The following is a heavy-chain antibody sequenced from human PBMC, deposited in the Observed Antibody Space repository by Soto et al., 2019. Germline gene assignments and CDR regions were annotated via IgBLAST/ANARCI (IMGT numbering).Heavy chain of an antibody. Sequence: GGSLRLSCAASGFTFSSYGMHWVRQAPGKGLEWVAVISYDGSNKYYADSVKGRFTISRDNSKNTLYLQMNSLRAEDTAVYYCAKDVVVGATTGLGDYYYYYGMDVWGQGTTVTVS. CDR3: AKDVVVGATTGLGDYYYYYGMDV. D-gene: IGHD1-26*01. V-gene: IGHV3-30*18. J-gene: IGHJ6*02. CDR1: GFTFSSYG. CDR2: ISYDGSNK.